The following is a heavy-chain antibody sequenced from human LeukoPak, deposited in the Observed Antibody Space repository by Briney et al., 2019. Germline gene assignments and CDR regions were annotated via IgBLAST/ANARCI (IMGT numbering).Heavy chain of an antibody. CDR3: AKEPYYCSSGSCGANWFNP. J-gene: IGHJ5*02. V-gene: IGHV3-23*01. Sequence: GGSLRLSCAASGFTFSSYAMSWVRQAPGKGLEWVSAISGSGGSTYYADSVKGRFTISRDNSKNTLYLQMNSLRAEDTAVYYCAKEPYYCSSGSCGANWFNPWGQGTLVTVSS. CDR1: GFTFSSYA. D-gene: IGHD2-15*01. CDR2: ISGSGGST.